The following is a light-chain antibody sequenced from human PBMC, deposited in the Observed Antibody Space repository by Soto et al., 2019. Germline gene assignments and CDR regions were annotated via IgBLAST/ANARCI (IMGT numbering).Light chain of an antibody. CDR3: QQFDNLPYT. V-gene: IGKV1-33*01. Sequence: DIQLTQSPSSLSASVGDRVTITCQASQDIVKSLNWYQQKPGSAPNLLIYDASNLQTGVPSRFSGSGSGTDLTFTICSLQPEDFATYYCQQFDNLPYTFGQGTKLEIK. J-gene: IGKJ2*01. CDR2: DAS. CDR1: QDIVKS.